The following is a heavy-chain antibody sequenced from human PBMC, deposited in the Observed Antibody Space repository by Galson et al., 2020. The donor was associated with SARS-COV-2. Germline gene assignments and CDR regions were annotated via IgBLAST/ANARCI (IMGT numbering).Heavy chain of an antibody. J-gene: IGHJ6*04. CDR3: ASLVRRV. CDR1: EFPFSSYS. D-gene: IGHD3-10*01. V-gene: IGHV3-48*01. CDR2: ISSSGSTI. Sequence: GGSLRLSCSTSEFPFSSYSMNWVRQAPGKGLEWISYISSSGSTISYADSVKGRFTISRDNAKKSLYLQIHSLRAEDTAVYYCASLVRRVWGKGTTVTISS.